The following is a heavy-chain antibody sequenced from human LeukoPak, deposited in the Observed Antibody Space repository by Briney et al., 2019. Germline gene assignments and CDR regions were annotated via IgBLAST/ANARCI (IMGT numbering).Heavy chain of an antibody. Sequence: SQTLSLTCAISGDSVSNNSAAWNWIRQSPSRGLEWLGRTYYRSKWYNDYAVSVTSRITISPDTSKNQFSLQLKSVTPEDTAEYYCARGRSWGESGFDYWGQGTLVTVSS. J-gene: IGHJ4*02. CDR3: ARGRSWGESGFDY. D-gene: IGHD6-13*01. CDR1: GDSVSNNSAA. CDR2: TYYRSKWYN. V-gene: IGHV6-1*01.